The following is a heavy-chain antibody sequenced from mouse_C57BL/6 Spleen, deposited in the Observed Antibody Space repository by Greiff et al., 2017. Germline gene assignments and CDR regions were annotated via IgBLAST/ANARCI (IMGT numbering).Heavy chain of an antibody. V-gene: IGHV5-6*01. J-gene: IGHJ2*01. CDR1: GFTFSSYG. D-gene: IGHD1-1*01. CDR2: ISSGGSYT. CDR3: ARFITTVVGY. Sequence: EVQGVESGGDLVKPGGSLKLSCAASGFTFSSYGMSWVRQTPDKRLEWVATISSGGSYTYYPDSVKGRFTISRDNAKNTLYLQMSSLKSEDTAMYYCARFITTVVGYWGQGTTLTVSS.